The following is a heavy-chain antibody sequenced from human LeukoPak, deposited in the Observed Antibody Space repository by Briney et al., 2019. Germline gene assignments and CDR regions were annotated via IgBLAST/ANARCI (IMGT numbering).Heavy chain of an antibody. CDR1: GFTFSSYG. Sequence: GRSLRLSCAASGFTFSSYGMHWVRQAPGKGLEWVAVIWYDGSNKYYADSVKGRLTISRDNSKNTLYLQMNSLRAEDTAVYYCARVGKGYGDYGVDYWGQGTLVTVSS. V-gene: IGHV3-33*01. J-gene: IGHJ4*02. CDR3: ARVGKGYGDYGVDY. CDR2: IWYDGSNK. D-gene: IGHD4-17*01.